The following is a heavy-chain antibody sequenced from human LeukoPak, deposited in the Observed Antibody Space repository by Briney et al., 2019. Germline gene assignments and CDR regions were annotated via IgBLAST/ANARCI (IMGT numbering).Heavy chain of an antibody. CDR2: IYYSWST. D-gene: IGHD4-23*01. V-gene: IGHV4-39*02. J-gene: IGHJ4*02. CDR3: VRENDYGGNSYDY. CDR1: GGSISSSSYY. Sequence: SETLSLTCAVSGGSISSSSYYWGWIRQPPGKGLEWIGCIYYSWSTYYNPSLKSRVTISVDTSKNQFSLKLSSVTAADTAVYYCVRENDYGGNSYDYWGQGTLVTVSS.